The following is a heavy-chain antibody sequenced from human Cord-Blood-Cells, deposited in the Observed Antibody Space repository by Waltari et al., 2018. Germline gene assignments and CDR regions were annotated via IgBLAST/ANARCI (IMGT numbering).Heavy chain of an antibody. CDR2: ISGSVGST. J-gene: IGHJ4*02. V-gene: IGHV3-23*01. CDR3: AKDRGQQLVPFDY. D-gene: IGHD6-13*01. CDR1: GFTVRSYA. Sequence: EVQLLESGGGLVQPGGSLRLSCGASGFTVRSYAMSWVRPAPGQGLEWFAAISGSVGSTYYAVSVKGRFTISRDNSKNTLYLQMNSLRAEDTAVYYCAKDRGQQLVPFDYWGQGTLVTVSS.